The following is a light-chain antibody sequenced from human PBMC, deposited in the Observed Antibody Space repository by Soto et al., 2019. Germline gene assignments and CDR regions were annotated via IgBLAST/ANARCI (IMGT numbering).Light chain of an antibody. J-gene: IGKJ1*01. CDR3: QQRSNWPST. CDR2: DAS. V-gene: IGKV3-11*01. Sequence: EIVXTXSPXTXSLSXGXXATXSCXAXXXVSXYLAWYQQKPGQAPRLLIYDASNRATGIPARFSGSGSGTDFTLTISSLEPEDFAVYYCQQRSNWPSTFGQGTKVEIK. CDR1: XXVSXY.